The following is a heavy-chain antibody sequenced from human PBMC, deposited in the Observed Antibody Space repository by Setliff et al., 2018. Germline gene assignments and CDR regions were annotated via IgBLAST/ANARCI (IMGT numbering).Heavy chain of an antibody. CDR2: IRFDGSNK. Sequence: GGSLRLSCAASGFTFSSYGMHWVRQAPGRGLEWVAFIRFDGSNKYYADSVKGRFTISRDNSKNTLSLQMNSLRAEDTAVYYCAKDNPETCAFDIWGQGTMVTVSS. J-gene: IGHJ3*02. CDR1: GFTFSSYG. CDR3: AKDNPETCAFDI. V-gene: IGHV3-30*02.